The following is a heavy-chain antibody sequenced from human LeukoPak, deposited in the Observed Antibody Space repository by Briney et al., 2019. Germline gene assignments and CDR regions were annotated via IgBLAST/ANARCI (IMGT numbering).Heavy chain of an antibody. Sequence: SETLSLTCTVSGGSISSYYWSWIRQPPGKGLEWIGYIYYSGSTNYNPSLKSRVTISVDTSKNQFSLKLSSVTAADTAVYYCGGPPDYYDSRGRFDYWGQGPLVTVSS. V-gene: IGHV4-59*01. J-gene: IGHJ4*02. CDR2: IYYSGST. CDR1: GGSISSYY. D-gene: IGHD3-22*01. CDR3: GGPPDYYDSRGRFDY.